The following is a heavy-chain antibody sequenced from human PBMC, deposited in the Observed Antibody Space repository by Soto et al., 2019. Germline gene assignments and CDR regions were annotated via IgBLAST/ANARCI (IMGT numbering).Heavy chain of an antibody. CDR1: GFTFSNYA. CDR3: ANPRGGWPESYFDS. CDR2: ISGSGDTT. J-gene: IGHJ4*02. V-gene: IGHV3-23*01. Sequence: EVQLLESGGGLVQPGGSLRLSCAASGFTFSNYAMSWVRQAPGKGLEWVSAISGSGDTTYYVDSVKGRFTLSRDNSKNTLYLQRDSLRGADTAGYYCANPRGGWPESYFDSWGQGILVTVSS. D-gene: IGHD2-15*01.